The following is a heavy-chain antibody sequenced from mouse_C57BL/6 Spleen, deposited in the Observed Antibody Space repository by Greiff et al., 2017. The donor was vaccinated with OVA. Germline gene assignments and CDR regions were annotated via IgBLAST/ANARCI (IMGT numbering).Heavy chain of an antibody. J-gene: IGHJ1*03. D-gene: IGHD1-1*01. CDR3: ARSHYYGSSHWYFDV. CDR2: INPNNGGT. CDR1: GYTFTDYY. Sequence: VQLKQSGPELVKPGASVKISCKASGYTFTDYYMNWVKQSHGKSLEWIGDINPNNGGTSYNQKFKGKATLTADKSSSTAYMQLSSLTSEDSAVYFCARSHYYGSSHWYFDVWGTGTTVTVSS. V-gene: IGHV1-26*01.